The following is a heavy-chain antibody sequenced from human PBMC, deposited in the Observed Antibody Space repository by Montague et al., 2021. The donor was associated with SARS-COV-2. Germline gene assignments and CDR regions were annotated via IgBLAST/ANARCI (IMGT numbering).Heavy chain of an antibody. V-gene: IGHV4-31*03. J-gene: IGHJ5*02. CDR1: GGSISSGGYY. D-gene: IGHD3-3*01. CDR3: ARAVSITIFGVVGWFDP. CDR2: IYYSGST. Sequence: TLSLTCTVSGGSISSGGYYWSWTRKHPGKGLEWIGYIYYSGSTYYNPSLKSRVTISVDTSKNQFSLKLSSVTAADTAVYYCARAVSITIFGVVGWFDPWGQGTLVTV.